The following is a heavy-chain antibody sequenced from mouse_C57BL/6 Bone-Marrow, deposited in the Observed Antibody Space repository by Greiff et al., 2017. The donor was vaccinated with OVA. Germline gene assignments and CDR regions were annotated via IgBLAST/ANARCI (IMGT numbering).Heavy chain of an antibody. Sequence: DVKLVESEGGLVQPGSSMKLSCTASGFTFSDYYMAWVRQVPEKGLEWVANINYDGSSTYYLDSLKSRFIISRDNAKNILYLQMSSLKSEDTATYYCARVRWLLRYFDVWGTGTTVTVSS. V-gene: IGHV5-16*01. D-gene: IGHD2-3*01. CDR2: INYDGSST. J-gene: IGHJ1*03. CDR3: ARVRWLLRYFDV. CDR1: GFTFSDYY.